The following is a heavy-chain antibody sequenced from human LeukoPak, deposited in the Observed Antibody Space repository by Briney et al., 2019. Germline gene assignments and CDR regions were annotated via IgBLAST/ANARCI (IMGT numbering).Heavy chain of an antibody. V-gene: IGHV4-59*01. D-gene: IGHD1-14*01. J-gene: IGHJ2*01. CDR2: IYYSGST. CDR1: GGSISSYY. Sequence: PSETLSLTCTVSGGSISSYYWSWIRQPPGKGLEWIGYIYYSGSTNYNPSLKSRVTISVDTSKNQFSLKLSSVTAADTAVYCCARDRGIWYFDLWGRGTLVTVSS. CDR3: ARDRGIWYFDL.